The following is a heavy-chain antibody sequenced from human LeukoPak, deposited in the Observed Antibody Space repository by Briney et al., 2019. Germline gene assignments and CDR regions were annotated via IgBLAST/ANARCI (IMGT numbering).Heavy chain of an antibody. J-gene: IGHJ4*02. CDR3: ARRYGDYVGSFEY. D-gene: IGHD4-17*01. Sequence: GGSLRLSCAASGFTFSNFEMNWVRQAPGKGLEWVSYISSSGSTIYYADSAKGRFTISRDNAKNSLYLQMNSLRAEDTAVYYCARRYGDYVGSFEYWGQGTLVTVSS. V-gene: IGHV3-48*03. CDR1: GFTFSNFE. CDR2: ISSSGSTI.